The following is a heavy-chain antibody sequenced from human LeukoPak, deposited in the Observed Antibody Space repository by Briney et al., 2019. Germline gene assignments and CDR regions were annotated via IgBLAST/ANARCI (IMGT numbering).Heavy chain of an antibody. D-gene: IGHD3-10*01. Sequence: GGSLRLSCAASGFTFSSYAMSWVRQAPGKGLEGVSAISGSGGSTYYADSVKGRFTISRDNSKNTLYLQMNSLRAEDTAVYYCAKGLGFISGSRHWGIDYWGQGTLVTVSS. V-gene: IGHV3-23*01. CDR1: GFTFSSYA. CDR2: ISGSGGST. J-gene: IGHJ4*02. CDR3: AKGLGFISGSRHWGIDY.